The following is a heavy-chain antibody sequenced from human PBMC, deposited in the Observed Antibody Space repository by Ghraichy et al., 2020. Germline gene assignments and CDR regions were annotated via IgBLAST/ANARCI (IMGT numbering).Heavy chain of an antibody. D-gene: IGHD4-11*01. CDR1: GGSISSSDYY. CDR2: VYYSGST. V-gene: IGHV4-39*01. Sequence: SETLSLTCTVSGGSISSSDYYWGWIRQPPGKGLEWIASVYYSGSTYYNPSLKSRVTISVDTSKNQFSLRLSSVTAADTAVYYCARVQGGPLTTKNYYFDHWGQGTLVPVSS. J-gene: IGHJ4*02. CDR3: ARVQGGPLTTKNYYFDH.